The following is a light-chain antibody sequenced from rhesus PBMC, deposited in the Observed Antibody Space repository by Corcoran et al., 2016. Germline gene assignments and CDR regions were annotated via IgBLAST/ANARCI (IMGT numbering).Light chain of an antibody. Sequence: QVILTQSPATLSLSPGERATLSCRASQSVGSSLAWYQQKPGQAPRLLSYGASRRAPGIPDRFRGSGSGTEFTLTISSLKPEYFAVYCCQKYSSSPYSFCRGTKVEIK. CDR3: QKYSSSPYS. J-gene: IGKJ2*01. CDR2: GAS. CDR1: QSVGSS. V-gene: IGKV3-53*01.